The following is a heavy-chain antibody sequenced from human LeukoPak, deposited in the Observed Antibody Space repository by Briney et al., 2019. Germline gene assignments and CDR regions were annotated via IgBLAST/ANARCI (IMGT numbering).Heavy chain of an antibody. CDR3: AGLWSGYKFDY. CDR1: GGSISSHY. D-gene: IGHD3-3*01. V-gene: IGHV4-59*11. J-gene: IGHJ4*02. CDR2: IYYSGST. Sequence: SETLSLTCTVSGGSISSHYWSWIRQPPGKGLEWIGYIYYSGSTNYNPSLKSRVTISVDTSKNQFSLKLSSVTAADTAVYYCAGLWSGYKFDYWGQGTLVTVSS.